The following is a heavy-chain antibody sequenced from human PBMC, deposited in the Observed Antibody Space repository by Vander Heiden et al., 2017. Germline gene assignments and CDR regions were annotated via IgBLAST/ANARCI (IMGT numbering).Heavy chain of an antibody. V-gene: IGHV3-53*01. CDR3: AGTLQNCGGDCYPTGYFDY. CDR2: IYSDGRT. D-gene: IGHD2-21*02. J-gene: IGHJ4*02. Sequence: EVQLVQSGGGLIQPGGSLRLPCAASGFTVSNNHMSWVRQAPGKGLEWVSVIYSDGRTYYADSVKGRFTISRDNSKNTVYLQMNSLRAEDTAVYYCAGTLQNCGGDCYPTGYFDYWGQGTLVTVSS. CDR1: GFTVSNNH.